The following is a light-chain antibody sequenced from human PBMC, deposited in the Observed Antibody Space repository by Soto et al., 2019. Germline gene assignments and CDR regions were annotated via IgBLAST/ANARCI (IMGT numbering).Light chain of an antibody. CDR2: GAS. J-gene: IGKJ1*01. CDR1: QSVSSSY. V-gene: IGKV3-20*01. Sequence: EIVLTQSPGTLSLSPGERATLSCRASQSVSSSYLAWYQQKPDQAPRLLIYGASSRATVIPDRFSGSGSGTDFTLTISRLEPEDFAVYYCQQYGSSPSWTFGQGTKVEIK. CDR3: QQYGSSPSWT.